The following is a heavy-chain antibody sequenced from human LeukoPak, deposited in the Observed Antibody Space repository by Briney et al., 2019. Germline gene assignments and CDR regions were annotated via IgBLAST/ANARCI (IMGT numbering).Heavy chain of an antibody. Sequence: RPGGSLRLSCAASGFTFSSYAMSWVRQAPGKGLEWVSAVSGSGGSTYYADSVKGRFTISRDNSKNTLYLQMNSLRAEDTAVYYCAKDDDEYSISDYWGQGTLVTVSS. CDR2: VSGSGGST. D-gene: IGHD6-6*01. V-gene: IGHV3-23*01. CDR3: AKDDDEYSISDY. CDR1: GFTFSSYA. J-gene: IGHJ4*02.